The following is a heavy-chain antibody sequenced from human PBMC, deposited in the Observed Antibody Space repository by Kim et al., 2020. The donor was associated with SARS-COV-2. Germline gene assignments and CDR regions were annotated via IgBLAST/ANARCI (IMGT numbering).Heavy chain of an antibody. V-gene: IGHV4-39*01. D-gene: IGHD2-8*01. CDR1: GGSITNNHYY. CDR2: IYYTGST. J-gene: IGHJ5*01. CDR3: TSLTNGWFAY. Sequence: SETLSLTCTVSGGSITNNHYYWGWIRQPPGKGLEWIGSIYYTGSTYYNPSLRSRVTISIDTSKNQFALNLNSVTAADTALYYCTSLTNGWFAYWGQGALVTVST.